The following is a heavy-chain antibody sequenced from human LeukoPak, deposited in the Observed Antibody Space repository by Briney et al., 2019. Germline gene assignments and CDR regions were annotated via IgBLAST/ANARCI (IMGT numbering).Heavy chain of an antibody. V-gene: IGHV4-59*01. CDR2: IYYSGST. CDR1: GGSISSYY. D-gene: IGHD3-9*01. J-gene: IGHJ4*02. Sequence: SETLSLTCTVSGGSISSYYWSWIWQPPGKGLEWIGYIYYSGSTNYNPSLKSRVTISVDTSKNQFSLKLSSVTAADTAVYYCARSGDILTGYFFNWGQGTLVTVSS. CDR3: ARSGDILTGYFFN.